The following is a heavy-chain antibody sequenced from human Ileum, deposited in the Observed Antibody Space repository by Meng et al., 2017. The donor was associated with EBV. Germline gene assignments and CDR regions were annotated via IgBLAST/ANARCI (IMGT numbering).Heavy chain of an antibody. V-gene: IGHV4-59*08. J-gene: IGHJ4*02. CDR1: GGSISSYY. Sequence: QGCDPGLVTPSELLLLACSVSGGSISSYYGSWIRHPTGKGLEWIGYIYYSGSTNYNPSLKSRVTISVDTSKNQFSLNLSSVTAADTAVYYCARGGWSLDYWGQGTLVTVSS. D-gene: IGHD2-15*01. CDR2: IYYSGST. CDR3: ARGGWSLDY.